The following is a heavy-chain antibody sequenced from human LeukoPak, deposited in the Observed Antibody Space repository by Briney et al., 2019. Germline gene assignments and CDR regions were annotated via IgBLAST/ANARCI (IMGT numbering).Heavy chain of an antibody. D-gene: IGHD5-24*01. J-gene: IGHJ4*02. CDR1: GGTFSSYA. Sequence: ASVKVSCKASGGTFSSYAISWVRQAPGQGLEWMGGIIPIFGTANYAQKFQGRVTITADESTSTAYMELSSLRSEDTAVYYCATAPWLQFNCWGQGTLVTVSS. CDR3: ATAPWLQFNC. CDR2: IIPIFGTA. V-gene: IGHV1-69*01.